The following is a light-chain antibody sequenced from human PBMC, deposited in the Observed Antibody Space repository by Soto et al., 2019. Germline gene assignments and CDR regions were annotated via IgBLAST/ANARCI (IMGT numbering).Light chain of an antibody. Sequence: EIVLTQSPGTLSLSPGERATLSCRASQSVSSRHLAWYQQKPGQAPRLLIYGASSRATGIPDRFGGSGSGTDFTLTISRLESEAFAVYYCQQYDGSLYTFGQGTKLEIK. V-gene: IGKV3-20*01. CDR2: GAS. CDR3: QQYDGSLYT. J-gene: IGKJ2*01. CDR1: QSVSSRH.